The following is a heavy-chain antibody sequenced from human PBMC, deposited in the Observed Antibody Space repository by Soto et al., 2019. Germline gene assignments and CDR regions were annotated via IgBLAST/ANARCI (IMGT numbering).Heavy chain of an antibody. CDR1: GFTFSSYA. CDR2: ISGSGGST. V-gene: IGHV3-23*01. J-gene: IGHJ4*02. D-gene: IGHD2-15*01. Sequence: GGSLRLSCAASGFTFSSYAMSWVRQAPGKGLEWVSAISGSGGSTYYADSVKGRFTISRDNSKNTLYLQMNSLRAEDTAVYYCAKDKPRHCSGGSCYSGLFDYWGQGTLVTVSS. CDR3: AKDKPRHCSGGSCYSGLFDY.